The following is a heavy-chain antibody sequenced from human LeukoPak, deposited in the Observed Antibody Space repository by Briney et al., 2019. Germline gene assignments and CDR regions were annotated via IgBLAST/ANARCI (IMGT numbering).Heavy chain of an antibody. V-gene: IGHV3-30*18. CDR1: GSTFSSNG. CDR2: ISYEGSNK. Sequence: PGGSLRLSCAASGSTFSSNGMDWVRQAPGKGLEWVAVISYEGSNKYYADSVKGRFTISRDNSKNPLYLQMNSLRAEDTAVYYCAKGGDWYQLLSAFFDYWGQGTLVTVSS. CDR3: AKGGDWYQLLSAFFDY. J-gene: IGHJ4*02. D-gene: IGHD2-2*01.